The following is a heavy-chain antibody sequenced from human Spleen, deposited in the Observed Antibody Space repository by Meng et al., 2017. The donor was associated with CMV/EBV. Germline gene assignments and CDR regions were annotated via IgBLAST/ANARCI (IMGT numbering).Heavy chain of an antibody. CDR3: VRDLGYSTSSFDY. D-gene: IGHD6-13*01. V-gene: IGHV3-21*01. J-gene: IGHJ4*02. CDR2: ISSSSSYI. CDR1: GFTVSSVE. Sequence: GESLKISCAASGFTVSSVEMSWVRQPPGKGPEWVSSISSSSSYIYYGDSVQGRFTISRDNAKNSLYLQMNSLRGEDTAVYYCVRDLGYSTSSFDYWGQGALVTVSS.